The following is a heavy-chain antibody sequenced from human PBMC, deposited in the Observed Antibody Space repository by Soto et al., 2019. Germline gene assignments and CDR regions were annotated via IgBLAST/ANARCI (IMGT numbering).Heavy chain of an antibody. Sequence: GESLKISCQASGYSFTTYWISWVRQMPGNGLECMGRIDPTDSYTDYGPSFEGHVTMSVDRSINTAYLEWSSLKASDSAMYYCARLSGGHSSSWLAYWGQGTLVTVSS. D-gene: IGHD6-13*01. CDR1: GYSFTTYW. J-gene: IGHJ4*02. CDR3: ARLSGGHSSSWLAY. V-gene: IGHV5-10-1*01. CDR2: IDPTDSYT.